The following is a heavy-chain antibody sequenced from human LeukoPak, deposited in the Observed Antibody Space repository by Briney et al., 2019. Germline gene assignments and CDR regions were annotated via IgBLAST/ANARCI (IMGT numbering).Heavy chain of an antibody. CDR2: INPNSGGT. D-gene: IGHD2-2*01. CDR1: GYTFTGYY. CDR3: AREPDIVVVPAAKASY. Sequence: ASVKVSCKASGYTFTGYYMHWLRQAPGQGREWMGWINPNSGGTNYAQKFQGRVTMTRDTSISTAYMELSRLRSDDTAVYYCAREPDIVVVPAAKASYSGQGTLVTVSS. J-gene: IGHJ4*02. V-gene: IGHV1-2*02.